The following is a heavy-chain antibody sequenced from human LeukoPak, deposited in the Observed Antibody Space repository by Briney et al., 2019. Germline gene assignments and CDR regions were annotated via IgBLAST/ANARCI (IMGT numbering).Heavy chain of an antibody. Sequence: GSSVKVSRKASGGTFSSYAISWVRQAPGQGLEWMGGIIPIFGTANYAQKFQGRVTITTDESTSTAYMELSSLRSEDTAVYYCARERRYCSSTSCPWSYYYYMDVWGKGTTVTVSS. CDR2: IIPIFGTA. D-gene: IGHD2-2*01. V-gene: IGHV1-69*05. CDR3: ARERRYCSSTSCPWSYYYYMDV. J-gene: IGHJ6*03. CDR1: GGTFSSYA.